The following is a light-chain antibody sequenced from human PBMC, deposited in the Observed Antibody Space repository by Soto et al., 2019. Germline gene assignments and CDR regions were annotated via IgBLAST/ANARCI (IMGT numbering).Light chain of an antibody. CDR3: AAWDDNVKGVV. V-gene: IGLV1-44*01. CDR2: TND. CDR1: SANIGSNT. Sequence: QSVLTQPPSASGTPGQRVTISCSGGSANIGSNTVNWYQQSPGRAPKVLIYTNDQRPSGVPDRFSGSKSGTSASLAISGLQSEDEADYYCAAWDDNVKGVVLGGGTQLTVL. J-gene: IGLJ2*01.